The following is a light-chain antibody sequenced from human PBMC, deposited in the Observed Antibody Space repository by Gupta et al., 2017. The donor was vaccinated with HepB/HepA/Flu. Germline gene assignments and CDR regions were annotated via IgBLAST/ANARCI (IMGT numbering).Light chain of an antibody. J-gene: IGKJ5*01. CDR3: QQYYDTPST. CDR2: WAS. Sequence: DIVMTQSPDSLAGSLGERATINCKSSQIVLYSNNKDFLAWYQQKPGHPPKLLISWASTRESGVPDRFSGSGSGTDFTLTISSLQAEDVAVYYCQQYYDTPSTFGQGTRLEIK. CDR1: QIVLYSNNKDF. V-gene: IGKV4-1*01.